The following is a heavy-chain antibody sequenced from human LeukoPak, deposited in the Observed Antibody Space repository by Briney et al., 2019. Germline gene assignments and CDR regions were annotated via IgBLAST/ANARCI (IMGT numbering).Heavy chain of an antibody. J-gene: IGHJ3*02. Sequence: LPGGSLLLSCAASGFTFSSYAMSWVRPAPGEGLEWVSAISGSGGSTYYADSVKGRFTISRDNSKNTLYLQMNSLRAEDTAVYYCAQSKKVDLVATIGALDAFDIWGQGTMATVSS. CDR1: GFTFSSYA. CDR2: ISGSGGST. CDR3: AQSKKVDLVATIGALDAFDI. V-gene: IGHV3-23*01. D-gene: IGHD5-12*01.